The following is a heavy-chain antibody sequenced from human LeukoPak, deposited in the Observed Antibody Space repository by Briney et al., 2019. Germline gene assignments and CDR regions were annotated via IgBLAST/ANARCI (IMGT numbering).Heavy chain of an antibody. Sequence: ASVKVSCKASGYTFTNYGINWVRQAPGQGLEWMGWISAYNGNTNYAQKLQGRVTMTTDTSTSTAYMDLRSLRSDDTAVYYCAILSGSSVRDLHDAFDIWGQGTMVTVSS. J-gene: IGHJ3*02. CDR1: GYTFTNYG. CDR2: ISAYNGNT. D-gene: IGHD1-26*01. V-gene: IGHV1-18*01. CDR3: AILSGSSVRDLHDAFDI.